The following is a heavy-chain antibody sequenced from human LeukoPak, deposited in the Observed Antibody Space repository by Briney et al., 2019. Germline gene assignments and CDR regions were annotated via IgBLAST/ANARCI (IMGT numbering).Heavy chain of an antibody. J-gene: IGHJ4*02. Sequence: PGGSLRLSCAASGFTFSSYAMNWVRQAPGKGLKWVSGFRGSGAATFYADSVNGRFTISRDNSKNTLYLQMNSLRADDTAVYYCAKGQRFYGEYYFDYWGQGTLVTVSS. CDR3: AKGQRFYGEYYFDY. D-gene: IGHD4-17*01. CDR1: GFTFSSYA. CDR2: FRGSGAAT. V-gene: IGHV3-23*01.